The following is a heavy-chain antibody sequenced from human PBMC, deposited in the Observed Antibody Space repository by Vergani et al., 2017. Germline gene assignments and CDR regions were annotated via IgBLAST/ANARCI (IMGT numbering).Heavy chain of an antibody. CDR3: GVIMVRSPRPDNWFDS. D-gene: IGHD3-10*01. CDR2: MFHTGEA. Sequence: QIQLQESGPGLVKPSETLSLTCSVSGYSISRGFYWAWIRQTPEKGLEGIGGMFHTGEAYNSPSLQSRVAFSMDTSKNQFSLQLTSVTAADTAVYFCGVIMVRSPRPDNWFDSWGRGTLVTVSS. J-gene: IGHJ5*01. V-gene: IGHV4-38-2*02. CDR1: GYSISRGFY.